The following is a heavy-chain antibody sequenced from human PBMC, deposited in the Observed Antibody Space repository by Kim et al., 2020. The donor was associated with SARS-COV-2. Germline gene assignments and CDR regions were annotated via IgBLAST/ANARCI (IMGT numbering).Heavy chain of an antibody. CDR2: INHSGST. CDR1: GGSFSGYY. J-gene: IGHJ6*02. CDR3: ARDWITMVRGVIISSLDV. Sequence: SETLSLTCAVYGGSFSGYYWSWIRQPPGKGLEWIGEINHSGSTNYNPSLKSRVTISVDTSKNQFSLKLSSVTAADTAVYYCARDWITMVRGVIISSLDVWGQGTTVTVSS. V-gene: IGHV4-34*01. D-gene: IGHD3-10*01.